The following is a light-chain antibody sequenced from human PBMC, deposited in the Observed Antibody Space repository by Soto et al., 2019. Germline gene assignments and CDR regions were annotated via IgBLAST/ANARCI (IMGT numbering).Light chain of an antibody. CDR3: QQTYSTLLT. CDR2: AAS. CDR1: QSISNY. V-gene: IGKV1-39*01. J-gene: IGKJ4*01. Sequence: DIQMTQSPSSLFASVGDRATITGRAGQSISNYLNWYQQKAGKAPKLLIYAASSLESGVPSRFSGGGSGPDFTLTISSLQPEDFATYYCQQTYSTLLTFGGGTKVEI.